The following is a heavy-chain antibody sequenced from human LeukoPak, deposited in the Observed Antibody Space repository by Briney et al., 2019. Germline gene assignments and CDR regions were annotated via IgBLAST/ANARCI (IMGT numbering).Heavy chain of an antibody. CDR1: GDSVSSNSAA. V-gene: IGHV6-1*01. J-gene: IGHJ5*02. Sequence: SQTLSLTCAISGDSVSSNSAAWNWIRQSPSRGLEWLGRTYYRSKWYNDYAVSVKSRITINPDTSKNQFSLQLNSVTAADTAVYYCARSRAYGSGSAPINWFDPWGQGTLVTVSS. CDR2: TYYRSKWYN. D-gene: IGHD3-10*01. CDR3: ARSRAYGSGSAPINWFDP.